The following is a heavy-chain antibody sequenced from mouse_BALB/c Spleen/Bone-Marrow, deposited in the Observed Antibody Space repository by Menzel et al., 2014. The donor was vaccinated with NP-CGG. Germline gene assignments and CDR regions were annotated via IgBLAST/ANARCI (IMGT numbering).Heavy chain of an antibody. J-gene: IGHJ4*01. V-gene: IGHV14-3*02. CDR3: ARYRYDYYAMDY. CDR2: IDPANGNT. CDR1: GFNIKDTY. D-gene: IGHD2-14*01. Sequence: EVKLVESGAELVKPGASVKLSCTASGFNIKDTYMHWVKQRPGQGLEWIGRIDPANGNTKYDPKFQDKATITADTSSNTAYLQLSSLTSEDTAVYYCARYRYDYYAMDYWGQGTSVTVSS.